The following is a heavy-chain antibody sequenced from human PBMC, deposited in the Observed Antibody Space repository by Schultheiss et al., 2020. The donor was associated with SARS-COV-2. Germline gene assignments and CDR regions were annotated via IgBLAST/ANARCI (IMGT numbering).Heavy chain of an antibody. J-gene: IGHJ6*03. D-gene: IGHD3-3*01. V-gene: IGHV3-30*04. CDR3: ARDGTYYDFWSGSLTYYYMDV. CDR2: ISYDGSNK. Sequence: GGSLRLSCAASGFTFSSYAMHWVRQAPGKGLEWVAVISYDGSNKYYADSVKGRFTISRDNSKNTLYLQMNSLRAEDTAVYYCARDGTYYDFWSGSLTYYYMDVWGKGTTVTVSS. CDR1: GFTFSSYA.